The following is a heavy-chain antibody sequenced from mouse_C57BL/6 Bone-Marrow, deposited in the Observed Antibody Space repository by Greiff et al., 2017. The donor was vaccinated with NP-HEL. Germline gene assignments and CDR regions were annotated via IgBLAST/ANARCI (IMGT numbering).Heavy chain of an antibody. V-gene: IGHV1-69*01. J-gene: IGHJ2*01. CDR2: IDPSDSYT. Sequence: VQLQQPGAELVMPGASVKLSCKASGYTFTSYWMHWVKQRPGQGLEWIGEIDPSDSYTNYNQKFQGKSTLTVDKSSSTAYMQLSSLTSEDAAVYDCARGGYYGDYWSQGTTLTGSS. CDR1: GYTFTSYW. CDR3: ARGGYYGDY.